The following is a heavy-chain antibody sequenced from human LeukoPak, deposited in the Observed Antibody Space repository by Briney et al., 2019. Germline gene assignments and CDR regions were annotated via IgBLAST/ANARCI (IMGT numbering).Heavy chain of an antibody. CDR1: GFTFSSYW. D-gene: IGHD3-22*01. V-gene: IGHV3-74*01. CDR2: INSDGSST. CDR3: ARDYLTNYYDSSGTNFDY. Sequence: SGGSLGLSCAASGFTFSSYWMHWVRQAPGKGLVWVSRINSDGSSTSYADSVKGRFTISRDNAKNTLYLQMNSLRAEDTAVYYCARDYLTNYYDSSGTNFDYWGQGTLVTVSS. J-gene: IGHJ4*02.